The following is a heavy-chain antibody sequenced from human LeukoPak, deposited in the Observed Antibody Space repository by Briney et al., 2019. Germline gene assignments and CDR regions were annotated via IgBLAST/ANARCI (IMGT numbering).Heavy chain of an antibody. Sequence: TSETLSLTCTVSGGSISSSSYYWGWIRQPPGKGLEWIGSIYYSGSTYYNPSLKSRVTISVDTSKNQFSLKLSSVTAADTAVYYCARLSSSYYDFWRGPFDYWGQGTLVTVSS. CDR2: IYYSGST. V-gene: IGHV4-39*01. J-gene: IGHJ4*02. CDR1: GGSISSSSYY. D-gene: IGHD3-3*01. CDR3: ARLSSSYYDFWRGPFDY.